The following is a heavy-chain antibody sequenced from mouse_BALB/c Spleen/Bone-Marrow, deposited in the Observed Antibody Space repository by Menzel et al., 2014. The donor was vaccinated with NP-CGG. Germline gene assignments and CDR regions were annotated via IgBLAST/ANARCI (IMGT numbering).Heavy chain of an antibody. Sequence: EVKVEESGGGLVKPGGSLKLSCAASGFTFSTYAMSWVRQTPEKRLEWVATINSGGTYIYYADSVKGRFTISRDNAKNTLYLQMSGLRSEDTAMFYCARPRMITTSFDVWGAGTTVTVSS. D-gene: IGHD2-4*01. CDR1: GFTFSTYA. CDR2: INSGGTYI. V-gene: IGHV5-9-3*01. CDR3: ARPRMITTSFDV. J-gene: IGHJ1*01.